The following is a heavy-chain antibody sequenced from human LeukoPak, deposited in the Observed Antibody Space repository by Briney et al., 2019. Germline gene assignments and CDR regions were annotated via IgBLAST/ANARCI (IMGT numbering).Heavy chain of an antibody. D-gene: IGHD3-22*01. V-gene: IGHV1-18*01. CDR3: ARVLYYYDSSGYWGGAFDI. J-gene: IGHJ3*02. CDR2: ISAYNGNT. Sequence: ASVKVSYKASGYTFTSYGIIWVRQAPGQGLEWMGWISAYNGNTNYAQKLQGRVTMTTDTSTSTAYMELRSLRSDDTAVYYCARVLYYYDSSGYWGGAFDIWGQGTMVTVSS. CDR1: GYTFTSYG.